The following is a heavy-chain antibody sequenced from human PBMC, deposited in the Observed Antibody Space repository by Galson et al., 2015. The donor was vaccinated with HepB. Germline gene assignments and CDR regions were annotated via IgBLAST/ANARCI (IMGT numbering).Heavy chain of an antibody. CDR2: IYYSGST. J-gene: IGHJ4*02. Sequence: SETLSLTCTVSGGSISSYYWSWIRQPPGKGLEWIGYIYYSGSTNYNPSLKSRVTISVDTSKNQFSLKLSSVTAADTAVYYCARDIYGDRFFDNWGQGTLVTVSS. V-gene: IGHV4-59*01. CDR3: ARDIYGDRFFDN. CDR1: GGSISSYY. D-gene: IGHD4-17*01.